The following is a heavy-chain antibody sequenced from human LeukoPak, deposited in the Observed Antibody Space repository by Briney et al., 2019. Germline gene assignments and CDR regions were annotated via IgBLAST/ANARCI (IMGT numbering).Heavy chain of an antibody. CDR3: ARHAAEITRFDY. Sequence: SETLSLTCTVSGGSISSHYWSWIRQPPGKGLEWMGYIYNSGSTNYNPSLKSRVTISVDTSKNQFSLKLSSVTAADTAVYYSARHAAEITRFDYWGQGTLVTVSS. CDR2: IYNSGST. D-gene: IGHD5-24*01. V-gene: IGHV4-59*08. J-gene: IGHJ4*02. CDR1: GGSISSHY.